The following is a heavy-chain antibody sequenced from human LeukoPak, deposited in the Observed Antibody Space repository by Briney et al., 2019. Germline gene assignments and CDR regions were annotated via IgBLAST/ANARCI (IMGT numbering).Heavy chain of an antibody. CDR3: AKAVPTIAARLCWFDP. CDR2: ISGSGGST. V-gene: IGHV3-23*01. J-gene: IGHJ5*02. CDR1: GFTFSSYA. D-gene: IGHD6-6*01. Sequence: GVSLRLSCAASGFTFSSYAMSWVRQAPGKGLEWVSAISGSGGSTYYADSVKGRFTISRDNSKNTLYLQINSLRAEDTAVYYCAKAVPTIAARLCWFDPWGQGTLVTVSS.